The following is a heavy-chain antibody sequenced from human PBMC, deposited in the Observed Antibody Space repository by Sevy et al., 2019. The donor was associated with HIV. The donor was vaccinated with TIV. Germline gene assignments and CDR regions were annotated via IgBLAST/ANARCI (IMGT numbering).Heavy chain of an antibody. J-gene: IGHJ5*02. CDR3: ARNLVYRILEEFDP. V-gene: IGHV3-21*01. CDR2: VSSSSTYI. CDR1: GFTFSAYS. D-gene: IGHD3-3*01. Sequence: GGSLRLSCAASGFTFSAYSMNWVRQAPAKGLEWVSSVSSSSTYIYYTDSVRGRFTISRDNAKNSVYLQMSSLRAEDTAVYYCARNLVYRILEEFDPWGQGTLVTVSS.